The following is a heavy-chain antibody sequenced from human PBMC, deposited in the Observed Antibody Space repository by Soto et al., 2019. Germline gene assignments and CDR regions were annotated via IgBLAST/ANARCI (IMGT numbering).Heavy chain of an antibody. J-gene: IGHJ5*02. CDR3: ARDGSKPSSNFNWFDP. CDR2: INAGNGNT. CDR1: GYTFTSYA. Sequence: ASVKVSCKASGYTFTSYAMHWVRQAPGQRLEWMGWINAGNGNTKYSQKFQGRVTITRDTSASTAYMELSSLRSEDTAVYYCARDGSKPSSNFNWFDPWGQGALVTVSS. D-gene: IGHD2-2*03. V-gene: IGHV1-3*01.